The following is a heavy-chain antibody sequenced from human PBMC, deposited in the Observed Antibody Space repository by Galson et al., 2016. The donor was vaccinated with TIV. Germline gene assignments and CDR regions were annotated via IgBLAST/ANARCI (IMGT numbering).Heavy chain of an antibody. CDR1: GFTFETYA. D-gene: IGHD6-13*01. Sequence: SLRLSCAASGFTFETYAMTWVRQAPGKGLEWVSVISGSADRADRAYYADSVGGRFTISRDNSKNTGFLEMNSLQVEDTAVYYGAKGGSWNDYWGPGTLVTVSS. CDR3: AKGGSWNDY. V-gene: IGHV3-23*01. CDR2: ISGSADRADRA. J-gene: IGHJ4*02.